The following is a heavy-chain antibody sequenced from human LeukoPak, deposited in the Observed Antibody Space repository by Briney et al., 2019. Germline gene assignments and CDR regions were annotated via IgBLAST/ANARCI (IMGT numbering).Heavy chain of an antibody. CDR1: GGSISNKSYY. Sequence: SETLSLTCTVSGGSISNKSYYWGWIRQPPGKGLEWIGNVYSSGSTYYNPSLKVRVTISVDTSKNQFSLKLSSVTAADTAVYYCARAPAARYTAMVIDYWGQGTLVTVSS. V-gene: IGHV4-39*07. CDR3: ARAPAARYTAMVIDY. D-gene: IGHD5-18*01. J-gene: IGHJ4*02. CDR2: VYSSGST.